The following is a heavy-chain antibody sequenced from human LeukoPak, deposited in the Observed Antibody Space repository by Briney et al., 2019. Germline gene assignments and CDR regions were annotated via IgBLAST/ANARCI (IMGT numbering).Heavy chain of an antibody. D-gene: IGHD3-10*01. CDR1: GFTFNNYA. CDR3: AKGISSGNYYQMTGYFDY. Sequence: PGGSLRLSCAASGFTFNNYAMSWVRQAPGKGLEWVSSISSSGGSTYYADSAKGRFTISRDNSKNTLYLQMNSLRAEDTAVYYCAKGISSGNYYQMTGYFDYWGQGTLVTVSS. CDR2: ISSSGGST. J-gene: IGHJ4*02. V-gene: IGHV3-23*01.